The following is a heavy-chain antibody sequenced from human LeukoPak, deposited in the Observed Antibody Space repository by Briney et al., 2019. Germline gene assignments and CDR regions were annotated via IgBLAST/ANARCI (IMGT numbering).Heavy chain of an antibody. CDR2: VSAYNGNT. Sequence: ASVKVSCKASGYTFTSYGISWVLQAPGQGLEWMGWVSAYNGNTNYAQKLQGRVTMTTGTSTSTAYMELRSLRSDDTAVYYCVRDQDYYYYMDVWGKGTTVTVSS. CDR3: VRDQDYYYYMDV. CDR1: GYTFTSYG. V-gene: IGHV1-18*01. J-gene: IGHJ6*03.